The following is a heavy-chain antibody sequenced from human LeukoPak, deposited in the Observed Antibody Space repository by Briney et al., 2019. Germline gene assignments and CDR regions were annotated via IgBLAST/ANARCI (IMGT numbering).Heavy chain of an antibody. CDR1: GFTFSSYA. J-gene: IGHJ6*03. CDR2: FSGSGGTT. V-gene: IGHV3-23*01. Sequence: GGSLRLSCAASGFTFSSYAMNWVHQAPGRGLEWVSGFSGSGGTTYYADSMKGRFTISRDNSKNTLYLQMNSLRAEDTAVYYCANGNRCTSPNCLGYYYFYMDVSGKGTTVTVSS. D-gene: IGHD2-8*01. CDR3: ANGNRCTSPNCLGYYYFYMDV.